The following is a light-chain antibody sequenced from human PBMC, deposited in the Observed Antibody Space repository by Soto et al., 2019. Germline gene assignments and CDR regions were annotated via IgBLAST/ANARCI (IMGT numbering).Light chain of an antibody. CDR3: SSYTSSSPYV. CDR1: SSDVGGYTY. V-gene: IGLV2-14*01. Sequence: QSALTQPASVSGSPGQSITISCTGTSSDVGGYTYVCWYQQHPGKAPNLMIYEVSNRPSGVSNRFSGSKSGSTASLTVYGLQAEDEADYYFSSYTSSSPYVFGTGSKVTVL. CDR2: EVS. J-gene: IGLJ1*01.